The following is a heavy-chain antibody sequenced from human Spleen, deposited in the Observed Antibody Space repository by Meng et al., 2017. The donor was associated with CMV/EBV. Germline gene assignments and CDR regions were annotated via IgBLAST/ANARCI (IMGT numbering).Heavy chain of an antibody. CDR2: ISSSSSTM. V-gene: IGHV3-11*01. Sequence: GESLKISCTASGITLSDYSMNWIRQAPGKGLQWISYISSSSSTMYYTDSVQGRFSISRDNAKNSLYLQMNTLRAEDTAVYYCARGYGYFDFWGQGTLVTFSS. D-gene: IGHD5-18*01. CDR3: ARGYGYFDF. CDR1: GITLSDYS. J-gene: IGHJ4*02.